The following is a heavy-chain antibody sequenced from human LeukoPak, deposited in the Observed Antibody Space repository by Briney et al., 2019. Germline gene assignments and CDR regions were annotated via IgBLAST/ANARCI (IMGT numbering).Heavy chain of an antibody. V-gene: IGHV3-23*01. Sequence: GGSLRLSCAASGFNFVTYTTNWVRQAPGKGLEWVSVIANSGETKYYADSVRGRFTISRDNSKNTLYLQMDSLRAEDTAIYYCAKGSVVYYDFWSGSYSDYWGQGTLVTVSS. CDR3: AKGSVVYYDFWSGSYSDY. D-gene: IGHD3-3*01. CDR2: IANSGETK. J-gene: IGHJ4*02. CDR1: GFNFVTYT.